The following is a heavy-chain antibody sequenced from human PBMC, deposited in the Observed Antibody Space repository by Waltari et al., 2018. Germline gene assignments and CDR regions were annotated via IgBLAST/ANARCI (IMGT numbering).Heavy chain of an antibody. Sequence: EGQLVESGGGVVQPGDSLRLSCAASGFVFSSYDMHWVRQTVGKCLEWVPAIGAPADTYYSGSVKGRFTISRENARNSLYLQMDSLTAGDTAVYYCARAKPSGYKYWYYYDLDVWGPGTPVTVSS. V-gene: IGHV3-13*01. D-gene: IGHD3-3*01. J-gene: IGHJ6*02. CDR1: GFVFSSYD. CDR2: IGAPADT. CDR3: ARAKPSGYKYWYYYDLDV.